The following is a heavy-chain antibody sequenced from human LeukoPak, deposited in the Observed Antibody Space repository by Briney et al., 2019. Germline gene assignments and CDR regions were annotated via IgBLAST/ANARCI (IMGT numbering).Heavy chain of an antibody. CDR1: GGSFSGYY. J-gene: IGHJ4*02. Sequence: SETLSLTCAVYGGSFSGYYWSWIRQPPGKGLEWIGEINHSGSTNYNPSLKSRVTISVDTSKNQFSLKLSSVTAADTAVYYCARAVRFWSGYYSRYFDYWGQGTLVTVSS. D-gene: IGHD3-3*01. CDR2: INHSGST. V-gene: IGHV4-34*01. CDR3: ARAVRFWSGYYSRYFDY.